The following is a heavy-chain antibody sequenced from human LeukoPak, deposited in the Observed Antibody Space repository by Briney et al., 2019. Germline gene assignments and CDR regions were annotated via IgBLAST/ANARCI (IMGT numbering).Heavy chain of an antibody. D-gene: IGHD3-10*01. Sequence: GGSLRVSCAASGFTFSSYSMNWVRQARGKGLEWVSSISSSSSYVYYADSVKGRFTISRDNAKNSLYLQMNSLRAEDTAVYYCARDPRSGSYIWGQGTLVTVSS. V-gene: IGHV3-21*01. CDR2: ISSSSSYV. J-gene: IGHJ4*02. CDR1: GFTFSSYS. CDR3: ARDPRSGSYI.